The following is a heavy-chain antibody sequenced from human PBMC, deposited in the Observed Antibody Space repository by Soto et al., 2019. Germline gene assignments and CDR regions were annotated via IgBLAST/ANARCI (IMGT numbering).Heavy chain of an antibody. CDR1: GFTFSTYT. D-gene: IGHD5-12*01. J-gene: IGHJ4*02. Sequence: QVQLVESGGGVVQPGRSLRLSCAASGFTFSTYTMHWVRQAPGKGLEWVALISYDGSNKYYADSVKGRFTISRDNSKNTRHLQINSLIAEDTAVYYCASRSVPGYSYGEGFDYWGQGTLVTVSS. V-gene: IGHV3-30-3*01. CDR3: ASRSVPGYSYGEGFDY. CDR2: ISYDGSNK.